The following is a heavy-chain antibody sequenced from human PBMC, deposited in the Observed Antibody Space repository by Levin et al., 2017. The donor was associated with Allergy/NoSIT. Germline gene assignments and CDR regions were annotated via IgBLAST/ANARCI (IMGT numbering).Heavy chain of an antibody. CDR3: ARAEVGSEH. Sequence: SETLSLTCKVSGGSISSGSYYWSWIRQPAAMGLEWIGRIYSSGSANYNPSLKSRATISVDTSKNQFSLKLSSVTAAVTAVYYCARAEVGSEHWGQGTLLTVSS. CDR2: IYSSGSA. J-gene: IGHJ4*02. V-gene: IGHV4-61*02. D-gene: IGHD3-10*01. CDR1: GGSISSGSYY.